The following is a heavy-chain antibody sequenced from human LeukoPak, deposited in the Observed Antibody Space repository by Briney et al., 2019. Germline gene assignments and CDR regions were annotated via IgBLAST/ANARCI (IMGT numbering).Heavy chain of an antibody. J-gene: IGHJ5*02. CDR2: IYYSGST. CDR3: ARARSGHNWFDP. Sequence: SETLSLTCTVSGGSITSGDYYWNWIRQPPGKGLECIGCIYYSGSTYYNPSLKSRLTISVDTSKNQFSLKLSSVTAADTAVYYCARARSGHNWFDPWGQGTLVTVSS. V-gene: IGHV4-30-4*01. D-gene: IGHD3-10*01. CDR1: GGSITSGDYY.